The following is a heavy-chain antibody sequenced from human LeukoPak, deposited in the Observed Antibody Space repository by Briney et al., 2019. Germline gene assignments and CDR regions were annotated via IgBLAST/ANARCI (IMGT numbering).Heavy chain of an antibody. CDR2: ISYDGSNE. D-gene: IGHD1-26*01. J-gene: IGHJ5*02. Sequence: PGGSLRLSCAASGFTFSSYAMHWVRQAPGKGLGWVAVISYDGSNEYYGDSVKGRFTIFRDNSKNMLYLQMNTLRAEDTAVYYCVRDAQLLYGNWFDPWGQGTLVSVSS. V-gene: IGHV3-30-3*01. CDR1: GFTFSSYA. CDR3: VRDAQLLYGNWFDP.